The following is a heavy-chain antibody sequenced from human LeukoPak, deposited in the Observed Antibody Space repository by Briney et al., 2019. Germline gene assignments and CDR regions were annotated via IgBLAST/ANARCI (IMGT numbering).Heavy chain of an antibody. V-gene: IGHV4-61*02. Sequence: SETLSLTCTVSGGSISSGSYYWSWIRQPAGKGLEWIGRIYTSGSTNYNPSLKSRVTISVDTSKNQFSLKLSSVTAADTAVYYCARAGKEDFDWALPPYYFDYWGQGTLVTVSS. J-gene: IGHJ4*02. D-gene: IGHD3-9*01. CDR2: IYTSGST. CDR1: GGSISSGSYY. CDR3: ARAGKEDFDWALPPYYFDY.